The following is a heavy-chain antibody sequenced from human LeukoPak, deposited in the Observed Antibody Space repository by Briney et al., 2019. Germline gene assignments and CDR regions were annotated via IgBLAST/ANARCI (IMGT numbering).Heavy chain of an antibody. D-gene: IGHD3-9*01. CDR3: VSPLRYLPV. CDR2: IYSGGTT. J-gene: IGHJ4*02. V-gene: IGHV3-53*01. CDR1: GFTVSGNY. Sequence: PGGSLRLSCAASGFTVSGNYMSWVRQAPGQGLEWVSVIYSGGTTYYADSVKGRFTISRENSKNTLYLQMNSLRAEDTVVYYCVSPLRYLPVWGQGTLVTVSS.